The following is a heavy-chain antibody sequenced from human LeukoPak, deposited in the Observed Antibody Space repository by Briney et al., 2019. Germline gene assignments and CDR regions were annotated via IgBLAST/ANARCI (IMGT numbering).Heavy chain of an antibody. D-gene: IGHD3-10*01. CDR1: GFTFSRYD. J-gene: IGHJ4*02. Sequence: GRALRLYCAASGFTFSRYDLHGVHQGPGKGLEGVTVIWSDATNKYYADSVKGRFTISRDNSTNTLYLQMNSLRAEDTAVYFCARQTYYYGSGTYYYYFDYWGQGTLVTVSS. V-gene: IGHV3-33*01. CDR2: IWSDATNK. CDR3: ARQTYYYGSGTYYYYFDY.